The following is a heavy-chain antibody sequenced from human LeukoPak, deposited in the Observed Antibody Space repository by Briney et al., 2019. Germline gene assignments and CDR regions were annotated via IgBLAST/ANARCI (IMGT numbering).Heavy chain of an antibody. D-gene: IGHD2-2*01. CDR3: ARQPPGPAHFDY. CDR1: GYTFTSYY. J-gene: IGHJ4*02. V-gene: IGHV1-46*01. Sequence: ASVKVSCKASGYTFTSYYMHWVRQAPGQGLEWMGIINPSGGSTSYAQKFQSRVTMTRDTSTSTVYMELSSLRSEDTAVYYCARQPPGPAHFDYWGQGTLVTVSS. CDR2: INPSGGST.